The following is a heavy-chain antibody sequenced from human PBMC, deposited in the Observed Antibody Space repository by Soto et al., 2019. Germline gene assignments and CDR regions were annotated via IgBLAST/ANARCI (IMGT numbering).Heavy chain of an antibody. CDR3: ARDGMTTGDT. J-gene: IGHJ4*02. D-gene: IGHD2-21*02. CDR2: VFSSVSA. Sequence: SETLSLTCSVSGVSVTSYTWSWVRQPTNKGLEWIGRVFSSVSATYNPYLKSRVSISMDTAENRISLKLDSVTAADAGVYFCARDGMTTGDTWGPGTLVT. V-gene: IGHV4-4*07. CDR1: GVSVTSYT.